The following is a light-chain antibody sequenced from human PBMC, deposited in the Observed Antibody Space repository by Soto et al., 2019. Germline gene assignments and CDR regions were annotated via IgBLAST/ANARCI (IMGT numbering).Light chain of an antibody. V-gene: IGKV3-20*01. J-gene: IGKJ4*01. CDR3: QQYGTSPVT. CDR1: QRVSSSY. Sequence: EIVLTQSPGTLSLSPGERATLSCRAIQRVSSSYLAWYQQKPGQAPRLLIYGASSRATGIPDRFSGCGSGTDFTLTISRLEPEDFAVYYCQQYGTSPVTFGGGTKV. CDR2: GAS.